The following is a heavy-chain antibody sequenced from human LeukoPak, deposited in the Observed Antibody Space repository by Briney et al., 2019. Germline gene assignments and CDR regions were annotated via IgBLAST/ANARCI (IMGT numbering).Heavy chain of an antibody. CDR1: GGSISSYY. J-gene: IGHJ5*02. Sequence: KPSETLSLTCTVSGGSISSYYWSWIRQPPGKGLEWIGYIYYSGSTNYNPSLKSRVTLSVDTSKNQLSLKVSSATAADTAVYYCAGHGTTGANLNWFDPWGQGTLVTVSS. V-gene: IGHV4-59*01. CDR2: IYYSGST. D-gene: IGHD1-1*01. CDR3: AGHGTTGANLNWFDP.